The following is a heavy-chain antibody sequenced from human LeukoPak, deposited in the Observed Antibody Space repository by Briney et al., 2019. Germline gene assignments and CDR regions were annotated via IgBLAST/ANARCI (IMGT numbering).Heavy chain of an antibody. Sequence: GGSLRLSCAASGFTVSSNYMSWVRQAPGKGLEWVSVIYSGGSTYSADSVKGRFTISRHNSNNTVHLQMNNLRAEDTAVYYCARGNSVFLDYWGQGTLVTVSS. CDR1: GFTVSSNY. V-gene: IGHV3-53*04. J-gene: IGHJ4*02. CDR2: IYSGGST. CDR3: ARGNSVFLDY. D-gene: IGHD5/OR15-5a*01.